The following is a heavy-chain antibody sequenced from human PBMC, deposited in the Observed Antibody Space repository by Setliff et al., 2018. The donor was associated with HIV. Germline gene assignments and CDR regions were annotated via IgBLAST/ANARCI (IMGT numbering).Heavy chain of an antibody. J-gene: IGHJ4*02. Sequence: SETLSLTCTVSGGSVRRNYWGWIRQPPGRGLGWIGYISYNGGTNYNPSLKSRVAISLDTSKNQFSLKMRSVTAADTAIYYCARDTFYLDYWGQGALVTVS. V-gene: IGHV4-59*02. CDR1: GGSVRRNY. CDR3: ARDTFYLDY. D-gene: IGHD3-3*02. CDR2: ISYNGGT.